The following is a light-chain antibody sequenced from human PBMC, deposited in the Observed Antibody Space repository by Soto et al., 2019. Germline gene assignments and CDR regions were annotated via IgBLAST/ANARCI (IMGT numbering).Light chain of an antibody. CDR3: QQYGSSPLT. J-gene: IGKJ4*01. Sequence: EIVFTQSPGILSLSPGKRATLSCRASQSVSNRYLAWYQRKPGQAPRLLIHGASTRATGIPDRFIGSGSGTDFTLTISRLEPEDFAVYYCQQYGSSPLTFGGGTTVEIE. CDR1: QSVSNRY. CDR2: GAS. V-gene: IGKV3-20*01.